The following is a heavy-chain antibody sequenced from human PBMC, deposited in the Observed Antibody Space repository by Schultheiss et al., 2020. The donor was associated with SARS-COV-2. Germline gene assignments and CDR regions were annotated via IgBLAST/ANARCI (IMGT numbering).Heavy chain of an antibody. J-gene: IGHJ4*02. CDR2: IYYSGST. Sequence: SETLSLTSTVSGGSISSYYWSWIRQPPGKGLEWIGYIYYSGSTNYNPSLKSRVTISVDTSKNQFSLKLSSVTAADTAVYYCATTSRDYWGQGTLVTVSS. CDR1: GGSISSYY. CDR3: ATTSRDY. V-gene: IGHV4-59*12. D-gene: IGHD6-6*01.